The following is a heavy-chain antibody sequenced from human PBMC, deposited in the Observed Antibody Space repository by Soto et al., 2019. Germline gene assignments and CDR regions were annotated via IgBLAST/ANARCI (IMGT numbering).Heavy chain of an antibody. CDR1: GFSLSSTRVA. CDR2: IYWDDDK. D-gene: IGHD6-19*01. J-gene: IGHJ4*02. V-gene: IGHV2-5*02. CDR3: AHIVVAGLGYDFDY. Sequence: QITLKESGPTLVKPTQTLTLTCTFSGFSLSSTRVAVGWIRQPPGKALGWLALIYWDDDKRYSSFLKSRLTITKDTSKNQVVLTMSNMDPVDTARYYCAHIVVAGLGYDFDYWGQGTLVTVSS.